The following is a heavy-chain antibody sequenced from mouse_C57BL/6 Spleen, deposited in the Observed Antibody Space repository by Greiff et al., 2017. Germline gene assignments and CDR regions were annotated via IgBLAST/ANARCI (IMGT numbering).Heavy chain of an antibody. D-gene: IGHD2-4*01. CDR3: ARKGYYDYDDY. CDR1: GYTFTDYY. V-gene: IGHV1-26*01. Sequence: VQLQQSGPELVKPGASVKISCKASGYTFTDYYMNWVKQSHGKSLEWIGDINPNNGGTSYNQKFKGKATLTVDKSSSTAYMELRSLTSEDSAVYYCARKGYYDYDDYWGQGTTLTVSS. J-gene: IGHJ2*01. CDR2: INPNNGGT.